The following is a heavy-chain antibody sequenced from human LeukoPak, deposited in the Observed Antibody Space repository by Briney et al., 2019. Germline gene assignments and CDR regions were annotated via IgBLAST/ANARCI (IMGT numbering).Heavy chain of an antibody. J-gene: IGHJ1*01. CDR1: GFTFSSYA. CDR2: ISYDGSNK. Sequence: PGGSLRLSCAASGFTFSSYAMHWVRQAPGKGLEWVAVISYDGSNKYYADSVKGRFIISRDNSKNTLYLQMNSLRAEDTAVYYCARDPPSEQWPPLQYFQHWGQGTLATVSS. CDR3: ARDPPSEQWPPLQYFQH. V-gene: IGHV3-30-3*01. D-gene: IGHD6-19*01.